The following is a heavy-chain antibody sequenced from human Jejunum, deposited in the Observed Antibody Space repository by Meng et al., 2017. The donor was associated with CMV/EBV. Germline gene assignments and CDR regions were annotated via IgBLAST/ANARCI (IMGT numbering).Heavy chain of an antibody. CDR1: SNTAA. CDR2: TYYRSKWNN. D-gene: IGHD2-15*01. Sequence: SNTAAWNWLRQSPSRGLEWLGRTYYRSKWNNDYALSVKSRMTINRDTSKNQFSLQLNSVTLEDTAVYYCARGYCSGGSSKSCMDVWGQGTTVTVSS. V-gene: IGHV6-1*01. J-gene: IGHJ6*02. CDR3: ARGYCSGGSSKSCMDV.